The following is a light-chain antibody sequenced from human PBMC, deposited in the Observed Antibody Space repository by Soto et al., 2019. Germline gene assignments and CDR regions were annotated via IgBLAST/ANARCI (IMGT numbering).Light chain of an antibody. Sequence: EVVLTQSPATLSLSPGERATLSCRASQSVSSNLAWYQQKPGQAPRLLIYDASNRATGIPARFGGSGSGTDFTLTISSLEPEDFAVYYCQQRSNWPPSITFGQGTRLEIK. V-gene: IGKV3-11*01. CDR2: DAS. CDR1: QSVSSN. CDR3: QQRSNWPPSIT. J-gene: IGKJ5*01.